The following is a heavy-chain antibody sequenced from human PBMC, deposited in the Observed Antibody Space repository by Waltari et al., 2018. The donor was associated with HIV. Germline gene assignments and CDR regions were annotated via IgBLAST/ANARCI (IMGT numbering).Heavy chain of an antibody. CDR2: MNPNSGNT. CDR3: ARGPQDYPKYYFDY. D-gene: IGHD4-17*01. CDR1: GYTFTSYD. Sequence: QVKLVQSGAEVKKPGASVKVSCKASGYTFTSYDINWMRQATGQGLEWLGWMNPNSGNTGYAQRFQGRVTMTRNTSISTAYMELSSLRSEDTAVYFCARGPQDYPKYYFDYWGQGTLVTVSS. J-gene: IGHJ4*02. V-gene: IGHV1-8*01.